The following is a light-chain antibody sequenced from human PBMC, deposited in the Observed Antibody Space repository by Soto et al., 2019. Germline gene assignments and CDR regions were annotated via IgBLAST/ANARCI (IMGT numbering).Light chain of an antibody. V-gene: IGKV1-5*03. J-gene: IGKJ4*01. CDR3: QQYNTYPLT. CDR2: KAS. CDR1: QSISTW. Sequence: DIQMTQSPSTLSASVGDRVTITCRASQSISTWLAWYQQKPGKAPKLLIYKASSLESGVPSRFSGSGSGTEFTLTISSLQPDDFATYHCQQYNTYPLTFGGGNTVEIK.